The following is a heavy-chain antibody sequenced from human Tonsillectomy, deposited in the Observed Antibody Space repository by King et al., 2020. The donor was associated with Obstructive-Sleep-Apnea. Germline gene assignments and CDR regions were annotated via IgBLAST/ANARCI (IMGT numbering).Heavy chain of an antibody. V-gene: IGHV3-30*18. CDR3: AKDVYSGSYIYYYYGMDV. CDR2: ISYDGSNK. D-gene: IGHD1-26*01. J-gene: IGHJ6*02. Sequence: VQLVESGGGVVQPGRSLRLSCAASGFTFSSYGMHWVRQAPGKGLEWVAVISYDGSNKYYADSVKGRFTISRDNSKNTLCLQMNSLRAEDTAVYYCAKDVYSGSYIYYYYGMDVWGQGTTVTVSS. CDR1: GFTFSSYG.